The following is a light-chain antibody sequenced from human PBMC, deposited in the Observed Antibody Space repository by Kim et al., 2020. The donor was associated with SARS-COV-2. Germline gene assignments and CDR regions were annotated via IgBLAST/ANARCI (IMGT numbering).Light chain of an antibody. J-gene: IGKJ1*01. V-gene: IGKV1-27*01. CDR3: QKYNSAPWT. CDR1: HGISNA. Sequence: ASGGVRVTTTCRASHGISNALAWYRQKPGKVPMLLIYGASTLRSGVPSRFRGSGSGTDFTLTISSLQPEDAATYYCQKYNSAPWTFGQGTKVDIK. CDR2: GAS.